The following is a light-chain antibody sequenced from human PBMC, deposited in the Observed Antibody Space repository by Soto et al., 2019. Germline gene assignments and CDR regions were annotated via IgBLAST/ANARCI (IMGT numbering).Light chain of an antibody. CDR1: QGISTY. J-gene: IGKJ1*01. Sequence: DIQLTQSPSFLSASVGDRVTITCRASQGISTYLAWYQQKPGKAPKLLIYAASTLQSGVPSRFSGSGSGTEFTLTISSLQPEDFATYSCQRFNTYPWTFGQGTKVEFK. V-gene: IGKV1-9*01. CDR3: QRFNTYPWT. CDR2: AAS.